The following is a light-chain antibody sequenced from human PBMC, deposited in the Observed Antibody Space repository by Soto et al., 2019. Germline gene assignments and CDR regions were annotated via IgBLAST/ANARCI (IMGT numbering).Light chain of an antibody. J-gene: IGLJ1*01. CDR1: SSDVGGYNY. V-gene: IGLV2-14*01. CDR2: EVS. Sequence: QSVLTQPASVSGSPGQSITISCTGTSSDVGGYNYVSWYQQHPGKAPKLMIYEVSNRPSGVSYRFSGSKSGNTASLTISGLQAEDEADYYCGSYTTSSTVVFGTGTKVTVL. CDR3: GSYTTSSTVV.